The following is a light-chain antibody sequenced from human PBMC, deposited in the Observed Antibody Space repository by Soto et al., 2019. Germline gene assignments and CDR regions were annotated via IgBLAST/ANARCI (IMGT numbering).Light chain of an antibody. CDR1: SSDIGGYNY. Sequence: QSALTQPPSASGSPGQSVTISCTGTSSDIGGYNYVSWYQQHPGKAPKLMIYEVSQRPSGVPDRFSGSKSGNTASLTVSGLQADDEADYYCSSYADSNNYVFGTGTQLTVL. V-gene: IGLV2-8*01. J-gene: IGLJ1*01. CDR3: SSYADSNNYV. CDR2: EVS.